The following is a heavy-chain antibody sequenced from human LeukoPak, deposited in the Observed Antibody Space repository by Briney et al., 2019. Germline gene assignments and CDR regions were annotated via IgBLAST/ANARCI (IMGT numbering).Heavy chain of an antibody. CDR2: ISTSGSTL. D-gene: IGHD3-22*01. Sequence: GGSLRLTCAASGFIFSRYSMNWVRQAPGKGLEWVSYISTSGSTLYYADSVKGRFTISRDNDKNSLYLQMNSLSDEDTAVYYCARDRGSHYDQVDYWGQGTLVTVSS. CDR1: GFIFSRYS. J-gene: IGHJ4*02. CDR3: ARDRGSHYDQVDY. V-gene: IGHV3-48*02.